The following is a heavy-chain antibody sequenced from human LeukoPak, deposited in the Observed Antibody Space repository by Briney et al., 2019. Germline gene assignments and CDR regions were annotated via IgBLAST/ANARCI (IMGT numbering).Heavy chain of an antibody. CDR1: GFTFSSYA. J-gene: IGHJ4*02. CDR2: ISGSGGST. V-gene: IGHV3-23*01. D-gene: IGHD6-13*01. CDR3: AKEPTSFGAAAGLFDY. Sequence: GGSLRLSCAASGFTFSSYAVSWVRQAPGKGLEWVSAISGSGGSTYYADSAKGRFTISRDNSKNTLYLQMNSLRAEDTAVYYCAKEPTSFGAAAGLFDYWGQGTLVTVSS.